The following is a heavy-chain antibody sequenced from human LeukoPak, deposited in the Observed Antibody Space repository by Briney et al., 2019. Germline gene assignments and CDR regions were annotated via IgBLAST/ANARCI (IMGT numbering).Heavy chain of an antibody. V-gene: IGHV4-34*01. CDR1: GGSFSRYY. Sequence: SETLSLTCAVYGGSFSRYYWSWIRQPPGKGMEWKGEINNSGSTNYNPSLKSRVTISVDTSKNQFSLKLSSVTAAHTAVYYCARGSSHHNYYYYYYMDVWGKGTTVTVSS. CDR3: ARGSSHHNYYYYYYMDV. J-gene: IGHJ6*03. CDR2: INNSGST. D-gene: IGHD6-6*01.